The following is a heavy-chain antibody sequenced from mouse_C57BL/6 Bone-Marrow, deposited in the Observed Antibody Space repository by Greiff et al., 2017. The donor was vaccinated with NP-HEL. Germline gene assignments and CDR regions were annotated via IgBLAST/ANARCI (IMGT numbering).Heavy chain of an antibody. CDR1: GFTFSSYG. D-gene: IGHD2-4*01. V-gene: IGHV5-6*01. CDR3: ARYNDYDWFAY. CDR2: ISSGGSYT. J-gene: IGHJ3*01. Sequence: EVKLMESGGDLVKPGGSLKLSCAASGFTFSSYGMSWVRQTPDQRLEWVATISSGGSYTYYPDSVKGRFTISRDNAKNTLYLQMSSLKSEDTAMYYCARYNDYDWFAYWGQGTLVTVSA.